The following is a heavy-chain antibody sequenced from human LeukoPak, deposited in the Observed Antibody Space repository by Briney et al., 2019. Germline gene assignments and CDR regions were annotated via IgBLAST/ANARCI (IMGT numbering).Heavy chain of an antibody. J-gene: IGHJ3*02. CDR1: GYSISSGYY. CDR2: IYHSGST. Sequence: SETLSLTCAVSGYSISSGYYWGWIRQPPGKGLEWIGSIYHSGSTYYNPSLKSRVTISVDTSKNQFSLKLSSATAADTAVYYCARSYCSGGSCYPHDAFDIWGQGTMVTVSS. D-gene: IGHD2-15*01. CDR3: ARSYCSGGSCYPHDAFDI. V-gene: IGHV4-38-2*01.